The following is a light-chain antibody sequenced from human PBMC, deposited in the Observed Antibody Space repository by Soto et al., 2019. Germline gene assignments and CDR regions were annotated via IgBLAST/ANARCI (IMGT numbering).Light chain of an antibody. CDR1: QSVSSSY. CDR3: QQYDSSPRT. J-gene: IGKJ1*01. V-gene: IGKV3-20*01. Sequence: EIVLTQSPGTLSLSPGERATLSCRASQSVSSSYLAWYQQKPGQAPSLLIYGASTRATGIPDRFSGSGSGTDFTLTISRLEPVDFAVYYCQQYDSSPRTFGQGTKVEI. CDR2: GAS.